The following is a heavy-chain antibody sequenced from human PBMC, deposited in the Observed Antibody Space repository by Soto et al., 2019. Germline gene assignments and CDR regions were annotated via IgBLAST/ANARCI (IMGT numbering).Heavy chain of an antibody. J-gene: IGHJ4*01. Sequence: LSLTCTVSGVSVSSGSFYWAWIRQPPGKGLEWIGFGSYSGTTNYKPSLKSRVTISVDTSRSQISLKVSSLTAADTAVYYCARGATVTQYVYWCPGTLLNV. CDR3: ARGATVTQYVY. V-gene: IGHV4-61*01. CDR2: GSYSGTT. CDR1: GVSVSSGSFY. D-gene: IGHD4-17*01.